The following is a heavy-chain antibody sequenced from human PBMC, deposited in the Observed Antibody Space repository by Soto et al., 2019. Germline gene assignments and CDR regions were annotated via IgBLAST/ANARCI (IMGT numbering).Heavy chain of an antibody. J-gene: IGHJ6*02. CDR3: AKDEGWATTLSSYYYGMDV. CDR1: GFTFSNYG. Sequence: QVQLVESGGGVVQPGRSLRLSCVVSGFTFSNYGMHWVCQAPGKGLEWVAVISYDGSNTHYADSVKGRFTISRDNTKNSLYLPMNSLSAEDTAVYYCAKDEGWATTLSSYYYGMDVWGQGTTVTVSS. D-gene: IGHD5-12*01. CDR2: ISYDGSNT. V-gene: IGHV3-30*18.